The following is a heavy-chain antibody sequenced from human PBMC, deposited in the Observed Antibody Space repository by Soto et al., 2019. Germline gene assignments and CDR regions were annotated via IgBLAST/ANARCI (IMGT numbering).Heavy chain of an antibody. CDR1: GFVFRSYW. CDR3: ARDGVAAGLYLDN. Sequence: PGGSLRLSCAASGFVFRSYWMSWVRQAPGKGLEWVANINQDGSEKYYVDPVRGRFIISRDNAENSLYLQMNSLRAEDTALYYCARDGVAAGLYLDNWGQGTLVTAPQ. CDR2: INQDGSEK. J-gene: IGHJ4*02. D-gene: IGHD6-19*01. V-gene: IGHV3-7*01.